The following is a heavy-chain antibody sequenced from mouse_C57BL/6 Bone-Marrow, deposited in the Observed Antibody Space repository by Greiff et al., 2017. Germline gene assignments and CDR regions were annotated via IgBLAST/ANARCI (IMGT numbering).Heavy chain of an antibody. Sequence: VQLKESGPELVKPGDSVKISCKASGYSFTGYFMNWVMQSHGKSLEWIGRINPYNGDTFYNQKFKGKATLTVDKSSSTAHMELRSLTSEDSAVYYCARGGTTVVATGNYYFDYWGQGTTLTVSS. CDR1: GYSFTGYF. CDR3: ARGGTTVVATGNYYFDY. J-gene: IGHJ2*01. D-gene: IGHD1-1*01. CDR2: INPYNGDT. V-gene: IGHV1-20*01.